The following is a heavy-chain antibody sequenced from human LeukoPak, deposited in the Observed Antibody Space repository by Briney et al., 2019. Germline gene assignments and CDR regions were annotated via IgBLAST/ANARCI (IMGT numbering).Heavy chain of an antibody. D-gene: IGHD3-22*01. V-gene: IGHV3-7*01. CDR3: ARFPTYYYDSSGSDDAFDI. J-gene: IGHJ3*02. CDR2: IKQDGSEK. CDR1: GFTFSNYW. Sequence: GESLRLSCAASGFTFSNYWMSWVRQAPGKGLEWVANIKQDGSEKYYVDSAKGRFTISRDNAKNSLYLQMNSLRAEDTAVYYCARFPTYYYDSSGSDDAFDIWGQGTMVTVSS.